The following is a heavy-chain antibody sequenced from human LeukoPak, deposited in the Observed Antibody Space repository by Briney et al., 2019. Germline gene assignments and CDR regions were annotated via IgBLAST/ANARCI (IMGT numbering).Heavy chain of an antibody. CDR1: GYPISSGYY. CDR3: ARMGDYYYMDV. Sequence: SETLSLTCAVSGYPISSGYYWGWIRQPPGKGLEWIGSIYHSGSTYYNPSLKSRVTISVDTSKNQFSLKLSSVTAADTAVYYCARMGDYYYMDVWGKGTTVTVSS. J-gene: IGHJ6*03. V-gene: IGHV4-38-2*01. CDR2: IYHSGST.